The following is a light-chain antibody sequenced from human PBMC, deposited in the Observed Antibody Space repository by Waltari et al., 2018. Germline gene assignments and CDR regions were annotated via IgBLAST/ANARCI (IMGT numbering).Light chain of an antibody. J-gene: IGLJ1*01. V-gene: IGLV2-14*01. Sequence: QSALTQPASVSGSPGQTIAISCTGTSSDIGRYNYVSWYQQHPGQAPKLLIYDVNQRPSGVSHRFSCSKSGNTASLTISGLRAEDEADFYCSSYTSSSTLYVFGSGTKVTVL. CDR3: SSYTSSSTLYV. CDR2: DVN. CDR1: SSDIGRYNY.